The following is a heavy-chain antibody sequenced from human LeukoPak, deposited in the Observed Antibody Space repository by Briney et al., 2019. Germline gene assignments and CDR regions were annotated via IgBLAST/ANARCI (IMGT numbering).Heavy chain of an antibody. V-gene: IGHV5-51*01. CDR3: ARGLDRSSSWYQYYFDY. CDR2: IYPGDSDT. Sequence: GESLKISCKGSGYSFTSYWIGWVRQMPGKGLEWMGIIYPGDSDTRYSPSFQGQATISADKSISTAYLQWSSLKASDTAMYYCARGLDRSSSWYQYYFDYWGQGTLVTVSS. D-gene: IGHD6-13*01. CDR1: GYSFTSYW. J-gene: IGHJ4*02.